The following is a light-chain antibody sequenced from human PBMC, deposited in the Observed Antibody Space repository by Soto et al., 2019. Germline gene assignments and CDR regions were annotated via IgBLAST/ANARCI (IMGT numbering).Light chain of an antibody. Sequence: DIQMTQSPSSLSASVGDRVTIICRASQSIRTYLNWYQQKPGQAPRLLIYASSSLQSGVPSRFSGSGSGTDFTLTISSLQPEDFATYYCQQCSDIPYIFGQGTKLEIK. CDR2: ASS. J-gene: IGKJ2*01. CDR3: QQCSDIPYI. CDR1: QSIRTY. V-gene: IGKV1-39*01.